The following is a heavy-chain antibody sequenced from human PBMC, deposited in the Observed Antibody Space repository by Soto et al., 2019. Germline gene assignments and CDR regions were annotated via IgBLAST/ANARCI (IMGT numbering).Heavy chain of an antibody. CDR1: GGSISSGDYH. Sequence: SETLSLTCTVSGGSISSGDYHWAWIRQPPGRSLEWIASIFHTGTTYYTPSLKSRVTISVDTSKNQFFLRLNYVTAADTAVYYCVRALGSRFMEWPRFDPWGQGRLVTVSS. CDR3: VRALGSRFMEWPRFDP. D-gene: IGHD3-3*01. J-gene: IGHJ5*02. CDR2: IFHTGTT. V-gene: IGHV4-39*07.